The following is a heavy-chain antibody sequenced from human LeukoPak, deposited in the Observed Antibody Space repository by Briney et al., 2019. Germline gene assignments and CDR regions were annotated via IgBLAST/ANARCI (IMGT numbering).Heavy chain of an antibody. CDR2: IYYSGNT. CDR3: ARGGSGYPFDY. J-gene: IGHJ4*02. CDR1: GGSVSSGGYY. Sequence: SETLSLTCTVSGGSVSSGGYYWSWIRQPPGKGLEWIGYIYYSGNTNYNPSLKSRVTISVDTSKNQFSLKLSSVTAADTAVYYCARGGSGYPFDYWGQGTLVTVSS. V-gene: IGHV4-61*08. D-gene: IGHD3-3*01.